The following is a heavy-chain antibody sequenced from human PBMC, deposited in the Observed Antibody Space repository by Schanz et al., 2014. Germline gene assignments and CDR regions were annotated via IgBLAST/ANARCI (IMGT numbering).Heavy chain of an antibody. CDR3: ARDRRNADLDY. Sequence: EVQLVESGGGLVQPGGSLRLSCGSSGFTFSPYWMHWVRQAPGKGLVWVSRIKSDGSSTSYADSVKGRFTISRDNAKNSLYLEMNSLRAEDTAVYYCARDRRNADLDYWGQGTLVTVSS. J-gene: IGHJ4*02. CDR1: GFTFSPYW. D-gene: IGHD1-1*01. CDR2: IKSDGSST. V-gene: IGHV3-74*01.